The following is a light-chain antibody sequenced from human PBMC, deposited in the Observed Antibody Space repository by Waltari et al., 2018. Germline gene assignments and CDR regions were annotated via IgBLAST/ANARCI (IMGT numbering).Light chain of an antibody. J-gene: IGKJ1*01. CDR1: QSIFYNSKNKSF. CDR3: LQYSSTPWM. V-gene: IGKV4-1*01. CDR2: WAS. Sequence: DIVMTQSPDSLAVSLGEEATIKCRSSQSIFYNSKNKSFLAWYPQKPGQHPKLLFYWASGRESGVPERFSGSGAGTDFTLPSRSLQAQYVRIYYFLQYSSTPWMFRQGTRVEIK.